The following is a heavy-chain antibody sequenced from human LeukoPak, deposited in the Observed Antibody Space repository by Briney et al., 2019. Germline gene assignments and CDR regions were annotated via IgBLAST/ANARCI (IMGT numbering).Heavy chain of an antibody. Sequence: GGSLRLSCAASGFTFSSYWMSWVRQAPGKGLEWVANIKQDGSEKYYVDSVKGRFTISRDNAKNSLYLQMNSLRAEDTAVYYCAKDPRTFHYYYYYYMDVWGKGTTVTISS. D-gene: IGHD2-2*01. CDR3: AKDPRTFHYYYYYYMDV. J-gene: IGHJ6*03. CDR2: IKQDGSEK. CDR1: GFTFSSYW. V-gene: IGHV3-7*01.